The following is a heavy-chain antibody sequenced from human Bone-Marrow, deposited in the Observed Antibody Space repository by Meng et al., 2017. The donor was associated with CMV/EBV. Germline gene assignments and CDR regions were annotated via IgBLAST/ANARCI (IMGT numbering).Heavy chain of an antibody. CDR3: ARMSMTTVTENWFDP. V-gene: IGHV1-69*05. D-gene: IGHD4-11*01. CDR2: IIPIFGTA. CDR1: GYTFTGYY. J-gene: IGHJ5*02. Sequence: SVKVSCKASGYTFTGYYMHWVRQAPGQGLEWMGGIIPIFGTANYAQKFQGRVTITTDESTSTAYMELSSLRSEDTAVYYCARMSMTTVTENWFDPWGQGTLVTVSS.